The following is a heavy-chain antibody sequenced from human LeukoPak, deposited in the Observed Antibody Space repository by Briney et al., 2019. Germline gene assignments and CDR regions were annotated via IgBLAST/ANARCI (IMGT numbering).Heavy chain of an antibody. D-gene: IGHD3-10*01. CDR1: EDSVSSNGAA. V-gene: IGHV6-1*01. J-gene: IGHJ6*02. CDR3: ARERVTMVRGIIMSDYGLDV. CDR2: TYYKSKWYD. Sequence: SQTLSLTCTISEDSVSSNGAAWNWIRQSPSRGLEWLGRTYYKSKWYDDYAVSVKSRITINPDTSTNRFSLQLNSVTPEDTAVYYCARERVTMVRGIIMSDYGLDVWGQGTTVIVSS.